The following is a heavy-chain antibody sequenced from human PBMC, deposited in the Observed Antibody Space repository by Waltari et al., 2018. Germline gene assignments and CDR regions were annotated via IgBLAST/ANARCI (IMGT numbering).Heavy chain of an antibody. V-gene: IGHV1-46*01. CDR2: INPRDGGT. D-gene: IGHD6-19*01. CDR1: GYVFTSDS. J-gene: IGHJ5*02. CDR3: GKDQGASGWNKGWLDP. Sequence: QVQLVQSGAEVKKPGATVRVSRKAYGYVFTSDSIHWVRQAPGQGLEWMGIINPRDGGTTYAQKFQGRVTMTRDTSTSTVYMELSSLRSEDTAVYYCGKDQGASGWNKGWLDPWGQGTLVTVSS.